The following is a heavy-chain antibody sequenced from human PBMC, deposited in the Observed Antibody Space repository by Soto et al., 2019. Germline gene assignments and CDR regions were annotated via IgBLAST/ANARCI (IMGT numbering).Heavy chain of an antibody. CDR3: ARGVRVAGTRWWFHP. V-gene: IGHV1-18*01. CDR1: GYTFTNYD. Sequence: QVQLVQSGAEVKKPGASVKVSCKASGYTFTNYDISWVRQAPGQGLEWMGWISTYNGNTNYAQKLQCRVTMSTDTATSTAYMELRSLRSDDTAVYYCARGVRVAGTRWWFHPWGQGTLVTSSS. D-gene: IGHD2-15*01. J-gene: IGHJ5*02. CDR2: ISTYNGNT.